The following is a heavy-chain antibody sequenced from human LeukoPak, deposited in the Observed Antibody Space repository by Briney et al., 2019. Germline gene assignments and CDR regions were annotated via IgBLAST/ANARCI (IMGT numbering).Heavy chain of an antibody. V-gene: IGHV1-2*02. CDR2: INPNSGGT. D-gene: IGHD6-13*01. Sequence: ASVKVSCKASGYIFTGYYIHWVRQAPGQGLEWMGWINPNSGGTNYAQKFQGRVTMTRDTSISTAYMELTRLRSDDTAVYYCARDEQQLEHIAYWGQGTLVTVSS. CDR3: ARDEQQLEHIAY. J-gene: IGHJ4*02. CDR1: GYIFTGYY.